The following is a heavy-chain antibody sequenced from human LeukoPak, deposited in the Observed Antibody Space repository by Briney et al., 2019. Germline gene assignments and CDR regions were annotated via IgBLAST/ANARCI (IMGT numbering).Heavy chain of an antibody. CDR3: ASAAGAFDN. D-gene: IGHD6-13*01. CDR2: IWSDGTHK. Sequence: GGALRLSCAASGLNFKAYGMHWVRQAPGQGLEWVAVIWSDGTHKYYAESVRGRFTISRDNSKNTLYLQMNTLIIEDTAVYYCASAAGAFDNWGQGTMITVSS. J-gene: IGHJ3*02. V-gene: IGHV3-33*01. CDR1: GLNFKAYG.